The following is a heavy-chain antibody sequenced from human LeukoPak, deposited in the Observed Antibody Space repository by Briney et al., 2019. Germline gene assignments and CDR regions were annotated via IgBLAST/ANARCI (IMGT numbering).Heavy chain of an antibody. CDR2: ISGSGGST. CDR1: GFTFSSYA. J-gene: IGHJ4*02. Sequence: GGSLRLSCAASGFTFSSYAMSWVRQAPGKGLEWVSAISGSGGSTYYADSVKGRFTISRDNSKNTLYLQMNSLRAEDTAVYYCAKGSVPNYYGSGSYSDWGQGTLVTVSS. CDR3: AKGSVPNYYGSGSYSD. V-gene: IGHV3-23*01. D-gene: IGHD3-10*01.